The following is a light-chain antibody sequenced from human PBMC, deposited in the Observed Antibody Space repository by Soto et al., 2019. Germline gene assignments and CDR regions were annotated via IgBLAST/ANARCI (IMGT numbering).Light chain of an antibody. CDR1: NIGINA. Sequence: SYELTQPPSVSVAPEKTATITGGWDNIGINAVHWYQQKPGQAPLLVVYYDSDRPSGIPGRFSGSTSGNTATRTISRVGAGEEADSYCQLWNSSSDQGVFGGGTTLTVL. V-gene: IGLV3-21*04. CDR3: QLWNSSSDQGV. J-gene: IGLJ3*02. CDR2: YDS.